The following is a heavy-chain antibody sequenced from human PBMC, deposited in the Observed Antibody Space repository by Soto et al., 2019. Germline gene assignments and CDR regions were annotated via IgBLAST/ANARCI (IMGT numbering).Heavy chain of an antibody. D-gene: IGHD3-10*01. CDR2: FDPEDGET. J-gene: IGHJ4*02. V-gene: IGHV1-24*01. CDR1: GYTLTELS. CDR3: ATLPGLVRGQLPGYYFAY. Sequence: QVQLVQSGAEVKKPGASVKVSCKVSGYTLTELSMHWVRQAPGKGLEWMGGFDPEDGETIYAQKFQGRVTMTEATATDTAYLELSSLRSEHTAVYYCATLPGLVRGQLPGYYFAYWGQGTLVTVSS.